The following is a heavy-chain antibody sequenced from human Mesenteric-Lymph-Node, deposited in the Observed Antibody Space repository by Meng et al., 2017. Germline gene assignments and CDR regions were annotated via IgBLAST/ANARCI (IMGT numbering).Heavy chain of an antibody. CDR2: ISYDGSNK. CDR1: GFTFSSYA. Sequence: GESLKISCAASGFTFSSYAMHWVRQAPGKGLEWVAVISYDGSNKYYADSVKGRFTISRDNSKNTLYLQMNSLRAEDTAVYYCAREGCSSTSCYAEDFDYWGQRTLVTVSS. J-gene: IGHJ4*02. V-gene: IGHV3-30*04. D-gene: IGHD2-2*01. CDR3: AREGCSSTSCYAEDFDY.